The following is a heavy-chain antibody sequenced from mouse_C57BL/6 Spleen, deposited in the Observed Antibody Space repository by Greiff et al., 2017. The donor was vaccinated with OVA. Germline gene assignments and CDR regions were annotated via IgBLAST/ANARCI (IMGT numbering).Heavy chain of an antibody. D-gene: IGHD3-2*02. CDR2: ILPGSGST. V-gene: IGHV1-9*01. CDR1: GYTFTGYW. Sequence: QVQLQQSGAELMKPGASVKLSCKATGYTFTGYWIEWVKQRPGHGLEWIGEILPGSGSTNYNEKFKGKATFTAYTSSNTAYMQLSSLTTEDSAIYYCARSDSSGYVYYAMDYWGQGTSVTVSS. J-gene: IGHJ4*01. CDR3: ARSDSSGYVYYAMDY.